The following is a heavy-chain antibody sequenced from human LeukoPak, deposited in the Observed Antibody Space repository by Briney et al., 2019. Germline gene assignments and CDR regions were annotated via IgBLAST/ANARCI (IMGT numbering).Heavy chain of an antibody. J-gene: IGHJ5*02. CDR1: GGSISSYY. D-gene: IGHD6-13*01. CDR2: IYYSGST. Sequence: TSETLSLTCTVSGGSISSYYWSWIRQPPGKGLEWIGYIYYSGSTNYNPSLKSRVTISVDTSKNQFSLKLSSVTAADTAVYYCARQEYSSSFLLDPWGQGTLVTVSS. CDR3: ARQEYSSSFLLDP. V-gene: IGHV4-59*08.